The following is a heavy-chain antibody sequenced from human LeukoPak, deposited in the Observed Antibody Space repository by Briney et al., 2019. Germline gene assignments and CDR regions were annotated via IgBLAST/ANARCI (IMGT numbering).Heavy chain of an antibody. J-gene: IGHJ3*02. CDR1: GSTFSDNY. CDR3: ARAFDI. Sequence: GGSLRLSCAASGSTFSDNYIDWVRQAPGKGLEWVGRTRNKANGYTTEYAASVKGRFTFSRDDSKNSLYLQMNSLKTEDTAVYYCARAFDIWGQGTMVTVSS. V-gene: IGHV3-72*01. CDR2: TRNKANGYTT.